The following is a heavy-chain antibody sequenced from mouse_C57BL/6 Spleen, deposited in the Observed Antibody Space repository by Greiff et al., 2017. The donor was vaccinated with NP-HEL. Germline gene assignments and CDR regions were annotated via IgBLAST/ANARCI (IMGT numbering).Heavy chain of an antibody. V-gene: IGHV5-6*02. D-gene: IGHD2-2*01. Sequence: EVKLMESGGDLVKPGGSLKLSCAASGFTFSSYGMSWVRQTPDKRLEWVATISSGGSYTYYPESVKGRFTISIDNATTTLYLQMSSLESEDTAMYYCARREVTYPFYAMDYWGQGTSVTVSS. CDR3: ARREVTYPFYAMDY. CDR2: ISSGGSYT. CDR1: GFTFSSYG. J-gene: IGHJ4*01.